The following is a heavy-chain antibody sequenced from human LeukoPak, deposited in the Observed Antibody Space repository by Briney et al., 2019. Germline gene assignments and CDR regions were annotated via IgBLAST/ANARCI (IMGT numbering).Heavy chain of an antibody. CDR3: AKMVREFYTISYYFDY. CDR2: ISGSGGGT. J-gene: IGHJ4*02. Sequence: PGGSLRLSCAASGFRFSTYAMSWVRQAPGKGLEWVSAISGSGGGTYYADSVKGRFTISRDNSKNTLYLQMNSLRADDTAVYYCAKMVREFYTISYYFDYWGQGTLVTVSS. D-gene: IGHD2-8*01. CDR1: GFRFSTYA. V-gene: IGHV3-23*01.